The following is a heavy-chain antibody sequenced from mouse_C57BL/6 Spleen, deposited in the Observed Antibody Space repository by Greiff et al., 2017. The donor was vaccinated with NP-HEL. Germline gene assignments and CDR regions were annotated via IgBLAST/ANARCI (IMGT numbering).Heavy chain of an antibody. V-gene: IGHV1-52*01. CDR2: IDPSDSET. CDR3: AIAQATLYYFDY. J-gene: IGHJ2*01. CDR1: GYTFTSYW. D-gene: IGHD3-2*02. Sequence: QVQLQQPGAELVRPGSSVKLSCKASGYTFTSYWMHWVKQRPIQGLEWIGNIDPSDSETHYNQKFKDKATLTVDKSSSTAYMQLSSLTSEDSAVYYCAIAQATLYYFDYWGQGTTLTVSS.